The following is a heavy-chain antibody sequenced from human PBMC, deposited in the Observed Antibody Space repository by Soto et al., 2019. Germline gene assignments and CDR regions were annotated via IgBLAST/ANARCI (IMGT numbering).Heavy chain of an antibody. CDR3: VRGPPKIGNWFDP. J-gene: IGHJ5*02. CDR2: IYHTGIT. V-gene: IGHV4-31*03. D-gene: IGHD3-10*01. CDR1: GGSINSGDYY. Sequence: QVQLQESGPGLVKPSQTLSLTCTVSGGSINSGDYYWSWIRQHPGKGLQWIAYIYHTGITYRNPSLKSRITMSVDTAKNQFSLSLSSVTAADTAMYYCVRGPPKIGNWFDPWGQGTLVTVSS.